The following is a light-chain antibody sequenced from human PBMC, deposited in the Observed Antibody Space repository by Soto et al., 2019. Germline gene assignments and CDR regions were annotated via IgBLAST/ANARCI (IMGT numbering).Light chain of an antibody. Sequence: DIQMTQSTTSLSASVGDRVTITCRASQGIRNFVAWYQQKPGKAPKLLIYAASTLQSGVPSRFSGSGSGTDFTLTINSLQPEDVATYSCQKYSSVPFFGPGTKVEIK. J-gene: IGKJ3*01. CDR2: AAS. V-gene: IGKV1-27*01. CDR1: QGIRNF. CDR3: QKYSSVPF.